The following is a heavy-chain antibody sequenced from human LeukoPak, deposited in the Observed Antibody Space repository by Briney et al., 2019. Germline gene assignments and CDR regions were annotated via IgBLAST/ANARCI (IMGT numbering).Heavy chain of an antibody. Sequence: PGGSLRLSCAASGFTFSSYSMNWVRQAPGKGLEWVSSISSSSSYIYYADSVKGRFTISRDNAKNSLYLQMNSLRAEDTAVYYCARGHCSGGSCYSGMDVWGQGTTVTVSS. CDR1: GFTFSSYS. CDR2: ISSSSSYI. CDR3: ARGHCSGGSCYSGMDV. J-gene: IGHJ6*02. D-gene: IGHD2-15*01. V-gene: IGHV3-21*01.